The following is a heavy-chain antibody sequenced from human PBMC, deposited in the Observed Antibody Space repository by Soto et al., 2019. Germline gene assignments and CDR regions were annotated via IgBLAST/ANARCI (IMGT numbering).Heavy chain of an antibody. CDR2: IYPGDSDT. V-gene: IGHV5-51*01. J-gene: IGHJ4*02. CDR3: ARHSERYSYGYFDY. D-gene: IGHD5-18*01. Sequence: GESLKISCKGSGYSFTSYWIGWVRQMPGKGLERMGIIYPGDSDTRYSPSFQGQVTISADKSISTAYLQWCSLKASETAMYYCARHSERYSYGYFDYWGQGTLVTISS. CDR1: GYSFTSYW.